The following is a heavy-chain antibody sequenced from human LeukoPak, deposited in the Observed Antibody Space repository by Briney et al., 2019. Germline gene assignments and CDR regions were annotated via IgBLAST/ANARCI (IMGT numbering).Heavy chain of an antibody. J-gene: IGHJ4*02. V-gene: IGHV4-4*07. CDR3: ARRMAAAGIGIYFDY. CDR2: IYTSGST. D-gene: IGHD6-13*01. CDR1: GGSISSYY. Sequence: SSETLSLTCTVSGGSISSYYWSWIRQPAGKGLERNGRIYTSGSTKYNPSLKSRVTMSADTSKNQFSLKLSSVTAADTAVYYCARRMAAAGIGIYFDYWGQGTLVTVSS.